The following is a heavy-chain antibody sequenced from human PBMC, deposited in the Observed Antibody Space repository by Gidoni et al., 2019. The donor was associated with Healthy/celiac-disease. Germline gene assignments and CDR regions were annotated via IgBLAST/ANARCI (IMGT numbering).Heavy chain of an antibody. V-gene: IGHV3-48*02. CDR2: ISSISSTI. CDR1: GFPFSIYS. D-gene: IGHD3-3*01. J-gene: IGHJ5*02. Sequence: EVPLVESGGGLVQPGGSLRLYCAASGFPFSIYSMNWVSQAQGKGLGWVSYISSISSTIYYADSVKGRFTISRDNAKNSLYLQMNSLRDEDTAVYYCAREYYDFWSGYYNWFDPWGQGTLVTVSS. CDR3: AREYYDFWSGYYNWFDP.